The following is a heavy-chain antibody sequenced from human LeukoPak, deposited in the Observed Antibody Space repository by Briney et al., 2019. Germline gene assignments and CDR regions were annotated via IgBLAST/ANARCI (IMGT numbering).Heavy chain of an antibody. CDR1: GFTFSGSA. Sequence: GGSLRLSCAASGFTFSGSAMHWVRQASGKGLEWVGRIRSKANSYATAYGASVKGRFTISRDDSKNTAYLQMNSLKTEDTAVYYCARNNLRYFDWLLFSDYWGQGTLVTVSS. V-gene: IGHV3-73*01. D-gene: IGHD3-9*01. CDR2: IRSKANSYAT. CDR3: ARNNLRYFDWLLFSDY. J-gene: IGHJ4*02.